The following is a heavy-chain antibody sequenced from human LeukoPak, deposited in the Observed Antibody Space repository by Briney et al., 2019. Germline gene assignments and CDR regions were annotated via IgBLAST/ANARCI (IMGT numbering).Heavy chain of an antibody. J-gene: IGHJ4*02. CDR1: GRPIRCGVYY. CDR2: IYYSGGT. Sequence: SQTLPHTCSVSGRPIRCGVYYWSWIPQPPGKGLERMGYIYYSGGTYYNTSLKSRVTISVDTSKNQFSLQLSSVTAADTAVYYCARDAVEYFDYWGRGTLVTVSS. V-gene: IGHV4-31*03. CDR3: ARDAVEYFDY.